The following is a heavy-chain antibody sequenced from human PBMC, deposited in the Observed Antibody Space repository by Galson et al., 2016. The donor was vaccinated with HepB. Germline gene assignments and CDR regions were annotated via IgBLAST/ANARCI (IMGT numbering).Heavy chain of an antibody. CDR2: ISSSSSYI. CDR3: AKDPNGDYIGAYDS. CDR1: GFTFSSYS. D-gene: IGHD4-17*01. V-gene: IGHV3-21*04. Sequence: SLRLSCAASGFTFSSYSMSWVRQAPGKRLEWVSSISSSSSYIHYADSVKGRFTISRDNSKNIVYLQMNSLRAEDTALYYCAKDPNGDYIGAYDSWGQGTLVTVSS. J-gene: IGHJ4*02.